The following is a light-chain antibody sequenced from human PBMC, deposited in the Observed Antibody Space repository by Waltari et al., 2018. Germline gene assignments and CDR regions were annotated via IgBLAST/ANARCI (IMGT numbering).Light chain of an antibody. V-gene: IGKV2-28*01. J-gene: IGKJ2*02. CDR1: QSLLHNDGYSS. CDR3: MQTLQTPCT. Sequence: DIVMTRSPLSLPVTPGEPASISCRSSQSLLHNDGYSSLNWYLQKPGQSPLLLIYLGSHRASGVPDRFSGSGSGTDFTLKISRVEAEDVGVYYCMQTLQTPCTFGQGTKLEI. CDR2: LGS.